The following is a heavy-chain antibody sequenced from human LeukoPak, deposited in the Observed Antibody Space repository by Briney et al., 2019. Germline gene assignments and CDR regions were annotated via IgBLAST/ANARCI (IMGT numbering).Heavy chain of an antibody. V-gene: IGHV3-11*04. CDR2: ISSSGSTI. J-gene: IGHJ6*02. Sequence: GGSLRLSCAASGFTFSDYYTSWIRQAPGKGLEWVSYISSSGSTIYYADSVKGRFTISRDNAKNSLYLQMNSLRAEDTAVYYCARDRMTTVTLYYYYGMDVWGQGATVTVSS. D-gene: IGHD4-17*01. CDR1: GFTFSDYY. CDR3: ARDRMTTVTLYYYYGMDV.